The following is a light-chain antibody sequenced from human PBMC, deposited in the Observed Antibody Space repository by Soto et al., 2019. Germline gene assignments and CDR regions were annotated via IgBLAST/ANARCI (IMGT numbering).Light chain of an antibody. Sequence: DIQMTQSPSTLPASVGDRVTITCRASQGIDRWLAWYQQKPGKAPKVLIYAASSLRSGVPSRFGGSGSGTDLYLTISRLQPEDLATYYCKQSKSFPLTCGGGTKVDIK. CDR3: KQSKSFPLT. V-gene: IGKV1-12*01. J-gene: IGKJ4*01. CDR2: AAS. CDR1: QGIDRW.